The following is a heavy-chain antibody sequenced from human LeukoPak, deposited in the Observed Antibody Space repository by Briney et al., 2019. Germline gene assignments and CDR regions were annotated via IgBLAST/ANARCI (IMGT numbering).Heavy chain of an antibody. V-gene: IGHV6-1*01. J-gene: IGHJ3*02. Sequence: SQTLSLTCAISGDSLSSNSAPWNWIRQSPSRGLERLGRTYYRSNWHNDYAVSVKSRITINSDTSKNQFSLQLNSVTPEDTAVYYCARGSAFDMWGQGTMVTVSS. CDR2: TYYRSNWHN. CDR3: ARGSAFDM. CDR1: GDSLSSNSAP.